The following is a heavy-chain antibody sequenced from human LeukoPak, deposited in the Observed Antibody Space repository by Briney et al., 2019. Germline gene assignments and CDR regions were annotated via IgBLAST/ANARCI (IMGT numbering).Heavy chain of an antibody. J-gene: IGHJ3*02. Sequence: GESLKISCKGSGYSFTSYWISWVRQMPGKGLEWMGRIDPSDSYTNYSPSFQGHVTISADKSISTAYLQWSSLKASHTALSYCARPNYSGSGSYLDDAFDIWGQGTMVTVSS. CDR1: GYSFTSYW. D-gene: IGHD3-10*01. CDR3: ARPNYSGSGSYLDDAFDI. CDR2: IDPSDSYT. V-gene: IGHV5-10-1*01.